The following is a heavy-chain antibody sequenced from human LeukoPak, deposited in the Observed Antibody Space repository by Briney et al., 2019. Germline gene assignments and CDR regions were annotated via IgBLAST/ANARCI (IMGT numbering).Heavy chain of an antibody. CDR3: ASLGSSWGNYYYYYYYMDV. CDR2: IKQDGSEK. V-gene: IGHV3-7*01. J-gene: IGHJ6*03. D-gene: IGHD6-13*01. CDR1: GFTFSSYW. Sequence: PGGSLRLSCAASGFTFSSYWMSWVRQAPGKGLEWVANIKQDGSEKYYVDSVKGRFTISRDNAKNSLYLQMNSLRAEDTAVYYCASLGSSWGNYYYYYYYMDVWGKGTTVTVSS.